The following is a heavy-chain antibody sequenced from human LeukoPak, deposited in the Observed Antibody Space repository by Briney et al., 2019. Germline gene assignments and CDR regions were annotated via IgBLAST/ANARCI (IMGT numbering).Heavy chain of an antibody. CDR1: GGSFTGYY. CDR3: ARRTGMGFWSGYRDAFDI. CDR2: IDHSGNT. J-gene: IGHJ3*02. D-gene: IGHD3-3*01. Sequence: PSETLSLTCAVYGGSFTGYYWSCIRQPPGKGPEWIGEIDHSGNTNYNPSLKSRVTISVDTSKNQFSLKLNSVTAADTAMYYCARRTGMGFWSGYRDAFDIWGQGTMVTVSS. V-gene: IGHV4-34*01.